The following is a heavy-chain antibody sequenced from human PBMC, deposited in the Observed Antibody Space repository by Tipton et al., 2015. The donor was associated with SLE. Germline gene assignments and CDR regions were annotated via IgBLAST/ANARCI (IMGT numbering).Heavy chain of an antibody. V-gene: IGHV4-4*07. D-gene: IGHD5-24*01. CDR1: GGSISSYY. CDR2: IYTSGST. CDR3: ARDRGRDGYNTAFDY. J-gene: IGHJ4*02. Sequence: TLSLTCTVSGGSISSYYWSWIRQPAGKGLEWIGRIYTSGSTNYNPSLKSRVTMSVDTSKNQFSLKLSAVTAADTAVYYCARDRGRDGYNTAFDYWGQGTLVTVSS.